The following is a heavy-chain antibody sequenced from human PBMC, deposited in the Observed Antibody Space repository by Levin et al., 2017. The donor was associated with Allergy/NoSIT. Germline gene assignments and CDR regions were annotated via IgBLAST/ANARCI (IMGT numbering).Heavy chain of an antibody. J-gene: IGHJ4*02. V-gene: IGHV3-23*01. D-gene: IGHD6-19*01. CDR3: AKVDASAWYACYDY. CDR1: GFTFSSYA. CDR2: ITNSGGST. Sequence: GESLKISCAASGFTFSSYAMSWVRQAPGKGLEWVSAITNSGGSTYSADSVKGRFTISRDNSKNTLYLQMNSLRADDTATYYCAKVDASAWYACYDYWGQGTLVTVSS.